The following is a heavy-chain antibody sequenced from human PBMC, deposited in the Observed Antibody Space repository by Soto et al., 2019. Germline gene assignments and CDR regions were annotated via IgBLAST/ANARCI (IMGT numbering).Heavy chain of an antibody. V-gene: IGHV3-23*01. D-gene: IGHD6-19*01. J-gene: IGHJ4*02. Sequence: GGSLRLSCVASGFSFVNYAMNWVRQAPGKGLEWVSGLSGSGTSTYYADSVKGRFTISRDNSRDTLFLQMNSLTADDTAVYYCAKATTNGGWFNPFDSWGQGALVTV. CDR2: LSGSGTST. CDR3: AKATTNGGWFNPFDS. CDR1: GFSFVNYA.